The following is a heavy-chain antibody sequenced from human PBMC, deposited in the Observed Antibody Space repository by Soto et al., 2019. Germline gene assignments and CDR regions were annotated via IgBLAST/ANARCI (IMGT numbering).Heavy chain of an antibody. V-gene: IGHV4-59*01. J-gene: IGHJ4*02. D-gene: IGHD6-6*01. CDR1: GGSISSYY. CDR2: IYYSGST. Sequence: SETLSLTCAVSGGSISSYYWSWIRQPPGKGLEWIGYIYYSGSTNYDPSLKSRVTISVDTSKNQFSLKLSSVTAADTAVYYCARGTSIAAIDYWGQGTLVTVSS. CDR3: ARGTSIAAIDY.